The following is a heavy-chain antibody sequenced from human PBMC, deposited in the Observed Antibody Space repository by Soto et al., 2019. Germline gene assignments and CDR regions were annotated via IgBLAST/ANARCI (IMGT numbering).Heavy chain of an antibody. D-gene: IGHD3-10*01. CDR3: ARVRGHAFDI. V-gene: IGHV4-31*03. CDR1: GDSINNADYY. CDR2: IYYSGTT. J-gene: IGHJ3*02. Sequence: QVQLQESGQVLVKPSQTLSLNCSVSGDSINNADYYWSWIHQHAGQGLEWIGYIYYSGTTYYNPSLKSRVTISMDTSKNQFSLEMSSVTAADTAVYYCARVRGHAFDIRGQGTMVTVSS.